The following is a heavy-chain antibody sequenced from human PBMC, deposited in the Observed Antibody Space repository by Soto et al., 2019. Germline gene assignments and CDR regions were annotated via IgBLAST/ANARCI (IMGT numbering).Heavy chain of an antibody. Sequence: GGSLRLSCAASGFPFSSYGMHWVRPAPGKGLDWVAVIWYDGSNKYYAEAVKGRFTISRDNSKNTLYVQMYSLTVEDTAVYYCARAQYTGSYFDACDVWGQGTMVTVSS. CDR3: ARAQYTGSYFDACDV. J-gene: IGHJ3*01. CDR1: GFPFSSYG. CDR2: IWYDGSNK. V-gene: IGHV3-33*03. D-gene: IGHD1-26*01.